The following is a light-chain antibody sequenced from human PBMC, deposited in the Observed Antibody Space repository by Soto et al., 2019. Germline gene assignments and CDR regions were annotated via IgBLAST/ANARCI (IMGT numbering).Light chain of an antibody. CDR1: QSVSSSY. J-gene: IGKJ4*01. V-gene: IGKV3-20*01. CDR3: QQYGSSPLT. Sequence: EIGVTQSPGTMSLSPGERVTLSCRASQSVSSSYLAWYQQKPGQAPRLLIYGASSRATGIPDTFSGSGSRTDFTLTISRLEPEDFAVYYCQQYGSSPLTFGGGTKVDTK. CDR2: GAS.